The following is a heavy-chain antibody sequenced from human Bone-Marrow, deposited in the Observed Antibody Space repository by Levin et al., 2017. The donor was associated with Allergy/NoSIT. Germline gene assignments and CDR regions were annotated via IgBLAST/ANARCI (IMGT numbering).Heavy chain of an antibody. D-gene: IGHD3-22*01. V-gene: IGHV5-51*01. CDR1: GYSFSNYW. CDR2: IYPDDSDI. CDR3: ARRGWDYEDSSGYYGMDV. J-gene: IGHJ6*02. Sequence: GESLKISCKASGYSFSNYWIAWLRQVPGKALESLGIIYPDDSDIRYNPSFEGHVTISADESLSTTYLQWTRLKDSDSAIYYCARRGWDYEDSSGYYGMDVWGLGTTVTVSS.